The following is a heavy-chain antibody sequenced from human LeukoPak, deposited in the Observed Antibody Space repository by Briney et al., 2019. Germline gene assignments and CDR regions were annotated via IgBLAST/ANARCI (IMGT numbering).Heavy chain of an antibody. V-gene: IGHV1-2*02. Sequence: ASVKVSCKTSGYSFTSYYMHWVRQAPGQGLEWMGWINPSSAGTEYAQKFQGRVTMTGDTSISTAYMELSRLRSDDMAVYYCARDRGSSWYVDYWGQGTLVTVSS. CDR2: INPSSAGT. D-gene: IGHD6-13*01. J-gene: IGHJ4*02. CDR3: ARDRGSSWYVDY. CDR1: GYSFTSYY.